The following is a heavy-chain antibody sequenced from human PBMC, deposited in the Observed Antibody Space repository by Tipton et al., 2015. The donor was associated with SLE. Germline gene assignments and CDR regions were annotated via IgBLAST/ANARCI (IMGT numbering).Heavy chain of an antibody. CDR3: ARRLPVAGQYWYFDL. D-gene: IGHD6-19*01. J-gene: IGHJ2*01. CDR2: IYYTGGT. V-gene: IGHV4-59*11. Sequence: TLSLTCTVSGGSISSHYWSWIRKPPGKGLEWIGYIYYTGGTNYNLSLKSRVTISVDTSKNQFSLKLNSVTAADTAVYYCARRLPVAGQYWYFDLWGRGPLVTV. CDR1: GGSISSHY.